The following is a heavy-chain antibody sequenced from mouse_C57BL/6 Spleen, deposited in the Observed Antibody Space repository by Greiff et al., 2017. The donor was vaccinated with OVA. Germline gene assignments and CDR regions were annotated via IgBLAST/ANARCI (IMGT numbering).Heavy chain of an antibody. J-gene: IGHJ4*01. D-gene: IGHD1-2*01. CDR2: IRSKSNNYAT. CDR3: VRSITTAGMDY. CDR1: GFSFNTYA. V-gene: IGHV10-1*01. Sequence: EVQGVESGGGLVQPKGSLKLSCAASGFSFNTYAMNWVRQAPGKGLEWVARIRSKSNNYATYYADSVKDRFTISRDDSESMLYLQMNNLKTEDTAMYYCVRSITTAGMDYWGQGTSVTVSS.